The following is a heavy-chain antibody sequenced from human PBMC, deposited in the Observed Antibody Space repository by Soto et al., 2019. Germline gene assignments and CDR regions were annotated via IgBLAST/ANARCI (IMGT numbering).Heavy chain of an antibody. CDR2: IIPIFGTA. Sequence: SVKVSCKASGGTFSSYAISWVRQAPGQGLEWMEGIIPIFGTANYAQKFQGRVTITADESTSTAYMELSSLRSEDTAVYYCARVLAVTSQDYYYGMDVWGQGTTVTVSS. CDR1: GGTFSSYA. V-gene: IGHV1-69*13. J-gene: IGHJ6*02. CDR3: ARVLAVTSQDYYYGMDV. D-gene: IGHD4-17*01.